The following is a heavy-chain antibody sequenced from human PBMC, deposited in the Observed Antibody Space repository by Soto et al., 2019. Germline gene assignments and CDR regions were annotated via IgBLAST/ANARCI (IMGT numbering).Heavy chain of an antibody. V-gene: IGHV3-33*01. Sequence: GGSLRLSCAASGFTFSSYGMHWVRQAPGKGLEWVAVIWYDGSNKYYADSVKGRFTISRDNSKNTLYLQMNSLRAEDTAVYYCARDYYDSSGYYSTAEYFQHWGQGTLVTVSS. J-gene: IGHJ1*01. CDR3: ARDYYDSSGYYSTAEYFQH. D-gene: IGHD3-22*01. CDR2: IWYDGSNK. CDR1: GFTFSSYG.